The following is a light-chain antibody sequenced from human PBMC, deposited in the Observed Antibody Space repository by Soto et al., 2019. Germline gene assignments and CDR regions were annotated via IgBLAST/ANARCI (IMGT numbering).Light chain of an antibody. CDR1: QTISSW. V-gene: IGKV1-5*03. J-gene: IGKJ1*01. CDR2: KAS. Sequence: DIQMTQSPSTLSGSVGDRVSITCRSSQTISSWLAWYQQKPGKAPKLLIYKASTLKSGVPSRFSASGSGTEFTLTISSLQHDDFATYYCQHYNSYSEAFGPGTKVDIK. CDR3: QHYNSYSEA.